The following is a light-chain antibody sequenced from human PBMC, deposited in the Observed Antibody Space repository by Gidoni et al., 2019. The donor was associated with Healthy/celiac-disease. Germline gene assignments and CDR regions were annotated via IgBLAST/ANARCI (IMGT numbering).Light chain of an antibody. CDR3: QQYNSYPQT. CDR1: QSVSSSY. J-gene: IGKJ1*01. CDR2: GAS. V-gene: IGKV3-20*01. Sequence: EIVLTQSPGTLSLSPGERATLSCRASQSVSSSYLAWYQQKPGQAPRLLIYGASSRATGIPDRFSGSGSGTDFTLTISRLEPEDFATYYCQQYNSYPQTFGQGTKVEIK.